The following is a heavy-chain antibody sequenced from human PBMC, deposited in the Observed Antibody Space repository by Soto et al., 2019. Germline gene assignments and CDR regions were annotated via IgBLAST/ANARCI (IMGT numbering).Heavy chain of an antibody. J-gene: IGHJ5*02. CDR2: INHSGDT. CDR1: GGSFTDYY. CDR3: ARNYYDSGRFGLDP. V-gene: IGHV4-34*01. D-gene: IGHD3-22*01. Sequence: QVRLPQWGAGLLKPSETLSLTCAVYGGSFTDYYWSWIRQPPGKGLEWIEEINHSGDTNYNPSLKSRVTISVDTSKNQFSLKLSSVTAADTAVYYCARNYYDSGRFGLDPWGQGTQVTVSS.